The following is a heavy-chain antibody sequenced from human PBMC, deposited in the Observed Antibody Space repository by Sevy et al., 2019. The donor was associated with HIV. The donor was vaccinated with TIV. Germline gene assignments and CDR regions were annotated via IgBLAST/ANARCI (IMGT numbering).Heavy chain of an antibody. CDR1: GFIFSRYG. CDR2: ISNDGKTK. J-gene: IGHJ4*02. CDR3: ARESGSDWYLDY. V-gene: IGHV3-33*05. D-gene: IGHD2-21*02. Sequence: GGSLRLSCKASGFIFSRYGVHWVRQAPGKGLEWVASISNDGKTKYYGDPVKGRFTISRDDSKNTLYLQMDSLRAEDTAVYYCARESGSDWYLDYWGQGTLVTVSS.